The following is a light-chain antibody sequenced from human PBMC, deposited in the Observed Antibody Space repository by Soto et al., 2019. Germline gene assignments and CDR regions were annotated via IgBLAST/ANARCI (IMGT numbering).Light chain of an antibody. CDR2: DVS. J-gene: IGLJ1*01. CDR1: SSDVGGYNY. V-gene: IGLV2-14*01. CDR3: CSYTTSNTRQIV. Sequence: QSALTQPASVSGSPGQSITISCTGTSSDVGGYNYVSWYQQQPGKAPKFMIYDVSNRPSGVSNRFSGSKSGKTASLTISGLQADDEADYYCCSYTTSNTRQIVFGTGTKVTVL.